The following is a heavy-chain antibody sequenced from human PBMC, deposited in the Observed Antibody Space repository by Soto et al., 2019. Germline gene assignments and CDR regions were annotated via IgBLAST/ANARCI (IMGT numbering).Heavy chain of an antibody. D-gene: IGHD3-22*01. CDR2: ISGYNGNT. Sequence: QVQLVQSGAEVKKPRASVKVSCKASGYTFTDYGISWVRQAPGQGLEWMGWISGYNGNTKYAQKLQGRVTMTTDTSTSTAYMELRRLRSDDTAVYYCARSYYYDSSGSQTDWGQGTLVTVSS. CDR3: ARSYYYDSSGSQTD. V-gene: IGHV1-18*01. J-gene: IGHJ4*02. CDR1: GYTFTDYG.